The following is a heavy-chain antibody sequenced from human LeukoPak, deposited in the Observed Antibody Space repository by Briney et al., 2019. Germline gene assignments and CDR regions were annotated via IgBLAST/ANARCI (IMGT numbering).Heavy chain of an antibody. J-gene: IGHJ4*02. Sequence: SETLSLTCAVSGDSITAYYLTWIRQAAGRGLEWIGRIHTSGSTNYNPSLRGRLYMSLDTSKNQFSLRLSSVTAADTAVYYCAXXAXSXGWSHDXWGQGTLVIVSS. CDR3: AXXAXSXGWSHDX. CDR1: GDSITAYY. V-gene: IGHV4-4*07. CDR2: IHTSGST.